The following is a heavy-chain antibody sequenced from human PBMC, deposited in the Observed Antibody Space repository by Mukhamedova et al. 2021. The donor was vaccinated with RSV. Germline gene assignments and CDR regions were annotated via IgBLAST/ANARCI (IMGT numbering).Heavy chain of an antibody. V-gene: IGHV3-43*01. D-gene: IGHD4-11*01. CDR3: AKGGLPARPPRRYYYYYGMDV. J-gene: IGHJ6*02. Sequence: QAPGKGLEWVSLISWDGGSTYYADSVKGRFTISRDNSKNSLYLQMNSLRTEDTALYYCAKGGLPARPPRRYYYYYGMDVWGQGT. CDR2: ISWDGGST.